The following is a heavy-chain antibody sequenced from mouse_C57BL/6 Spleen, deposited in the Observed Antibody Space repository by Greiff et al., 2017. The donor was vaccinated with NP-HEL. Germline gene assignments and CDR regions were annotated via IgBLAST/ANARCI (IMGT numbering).Heavy chain of an antibody. D-gene: IGHD2-4*01. V-gene: IGHV1-55*01. Sequence: QVQLKQPGAELVKPGASVKLSCKASGYTFTSYWITWVKQRPGQGLEWIGDIYPGSGSTNYNEKFKSKATLTVDTSSSTAYMQLSSLTSEDSAVYYCAYYDYDEDCFAYWGQGTTLTVSS. CDR2: IYPGSGST. CDR3: AYYDYDEDCFAY. CDR1: GYTFTSYW. J-gene: IGHJ2*01.